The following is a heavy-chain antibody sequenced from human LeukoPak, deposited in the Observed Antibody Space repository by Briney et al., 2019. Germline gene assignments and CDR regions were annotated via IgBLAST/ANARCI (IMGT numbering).Heavy chain of an antibody. D-gene: IGHD4-17*01. CDR2: IYYSGTT. J-gene: IGHJ6*02. CDR1: GGSISYYY. V-gene: IGHV4-59*01. CDR3: AREDPQTTVPEGMDV. Sequence: KSSETLSLTCTVSGGSISYYYWSWIRQSPGKGLEWIGYIYYSGTTNYNPSLKRRVTISVDTSKNQFSLQLGSVTAADTAVYYCAREDPQTTVPEGMDVWGQGTTVTVSS.